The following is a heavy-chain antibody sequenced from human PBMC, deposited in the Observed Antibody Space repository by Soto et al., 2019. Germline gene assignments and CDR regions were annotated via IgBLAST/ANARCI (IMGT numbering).Heavy chain of an antibody. D-gene: IGHD3-3*01. V-gene: IGHV1-69*06. CDR3: ARDLTYYDFWSGEEGMDV. Sequence: ASVKVSCKASGGTFSSYAISWVRQAPGQGLEWMGGIIPIFGTANYAQKFQGRVTITADKSTSTAYMELSSLRSEDTAVYYCARDLTYYDFWSGEEGMDVWGQGTTVTVSS. J-gene: IGHJ6*02. CDR2: IIPIFGTA. CDR1: GGTFSSYA.